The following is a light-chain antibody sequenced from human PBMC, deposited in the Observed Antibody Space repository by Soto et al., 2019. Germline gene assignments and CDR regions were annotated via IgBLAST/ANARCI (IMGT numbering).Light chain of an antibody. CDR3: QAWDSTTGV. V-gene: IGLV3-1*01. Sequence: SYELTQTPSVSVSPGQTASITCSGDKLGHKYACRYQHKLGQSPVLVIYQDTKRPSGIPERFSGSNSGNTATLTISGTQAMDEADYYCQAWDSTTGVFGGVIKLTVL. CDR1: KLGHKY. CDR2: QDT. J-gene: IGLJ2*01.